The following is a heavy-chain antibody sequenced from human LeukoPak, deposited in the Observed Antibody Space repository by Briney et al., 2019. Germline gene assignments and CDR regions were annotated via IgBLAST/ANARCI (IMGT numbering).Heavy chain of an antibody. CDR3: ARDEGGFDY. D-gene: IGHD3-16*01. Sequence: GGSLRLSCAASGFTIMNSAMNWVRQAPGKGLEWVAVISYDGSNKYYADSVKGRFTISRDNSKNTLYLQMNSLRAEDTAVYYCARDEGGFDYWGQGTLVTVSS. CDR1: GFTIMNSA. V-gene: IGHV3-30-3*01. J-gene: IGHJ4*02. CDR2: ISYDGSNK.